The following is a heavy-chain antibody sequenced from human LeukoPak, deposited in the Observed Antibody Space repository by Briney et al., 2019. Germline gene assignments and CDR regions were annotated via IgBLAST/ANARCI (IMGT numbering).Heavy chain of an antibody. D-gene: IGHD2-2*01. J-gene: IGHJ5*02. V-gene: IGHV3-74*01. CDR1: GFTFSSYW. CDR2: INSDGSST. Sequence: GGSLRLSCAASGFTFSSYWMHWVRQAPRKGLVWVSRINSDGSSTSDADSVKGRFTISRDNAKNTLYLQMNSLRAEDTAVYYCAREASGGYCSSTSCHNWFDPWGQGTPVTVSS. CDR3: AREASGGYCSSTSCHNWFDP.